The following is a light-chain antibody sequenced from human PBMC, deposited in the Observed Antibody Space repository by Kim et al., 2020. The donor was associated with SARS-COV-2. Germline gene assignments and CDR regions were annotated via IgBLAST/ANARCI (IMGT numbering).Light chain of an antibody. J-gene: IGKJ4*01. V-gene: IGKV1-5*01. CDR1: QSISSW. Sequence: ACVGDRVTITCRASQSISSWLAWYQQKPGKAPKLLIYDASSLESGVPSRFSGSGSGTEFTLTISSLQPDDFATYYCQQYNSYPLTFGGGTKVDIK. CDR2: DAS. CDR3: QQYNSYPLT.